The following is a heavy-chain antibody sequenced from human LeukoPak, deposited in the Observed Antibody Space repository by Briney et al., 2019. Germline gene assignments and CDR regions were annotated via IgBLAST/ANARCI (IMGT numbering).Heavy chain of an antibody. J-gene: IGHJ4*02. D-gene: IGHD6-19*01. V-gene: IGHV3-30*02. CDR2: IRYDGSKK. CDR1: GFSFSSFG. CDR3: ARVQWHFDY. Sequence: GGSLRLSCAASGFSFSSFGMHWVRQAPGKGLDWVAFIRYDGSKKYYADSVKGRFTISRDNSNNMLYLQMNSLRAEDTAVYYCARVQWHFDYWGQGTLVTVSS.